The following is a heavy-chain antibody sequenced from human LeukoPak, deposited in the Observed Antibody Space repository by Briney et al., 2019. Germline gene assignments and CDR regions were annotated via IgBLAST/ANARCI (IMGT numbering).Heavy chain of an antibody. Sequence: GGSLRLSCAASAFTFSGYAMSWVRQAPGKGLEWVSAISGRGDSTYYADSVRGRFTISRDNSKNTLYLQMNSLRAEDTAVYYCAELGITMIGGVWGKGTTVTISS. V-gene: IGHV3-23*01. D-gene: IGHD3-10*02. CDR3: AELGITMIGGV. CDR2: ISGRGDST. J-gene: IGHJ6*04. CDR1: AFTFSGYA.